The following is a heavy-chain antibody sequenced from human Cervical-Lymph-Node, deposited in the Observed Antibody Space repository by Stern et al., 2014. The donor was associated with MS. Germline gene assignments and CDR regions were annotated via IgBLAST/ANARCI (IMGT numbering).Heavy chain of an antibody. Sequence: EVQLVESGGGLVKPGGSLTLYCAASGFNIVTYSMNWVRQAPGKGLELVAVSSSTSSNIKYADAVRGRFTISRDNAKNSLFLHMSGLRVEDTAVYYCASTSGWFDSWGQGRQVTVSS. V-gene: IGHV3-21*02. J-gene: IGHJ5*01. CDR2: SSSTSSNI. CDR3: ASTSGWFDS. CDR1: GFNIVTYS.